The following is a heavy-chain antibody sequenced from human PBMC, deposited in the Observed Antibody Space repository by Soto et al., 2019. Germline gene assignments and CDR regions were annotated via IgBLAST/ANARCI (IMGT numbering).Heavy chain of an antibody. CDR2: INHSGST. J-gene: IGHJ4*02. CDR3: ARGQSALLLDC. CDR1: GGSFSGYY. V-gene: IGHV4-34*01. Sequence: QVQLQQWGAGLLKPSETLSLTCAVYGGSFSGYYWSWIRQPPGKGLEWSGEINHSGSTNYNPSLKGRVSIAVDTSKNQFSLKLSSVSAADTAVYYCARGQSALLLDCWGQGILVTVSS. D-gene: IGHD2-8*02.